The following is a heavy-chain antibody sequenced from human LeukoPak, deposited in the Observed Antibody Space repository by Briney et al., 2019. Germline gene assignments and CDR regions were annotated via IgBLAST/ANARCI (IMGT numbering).Heavy chain of an antibody. CDR3: ARWDYYDSRTFDI. Sequence: ASVKVSCKASGYTFTSYGISWVRQAPGQGLEWMGWISIYNGKINYAQKFQGRVTMTTDTSTSTAYMELRSLRSDDTAVYYCARWDYYDSRTFDIWGQGTMVTVSS. CDR1: GYTFTSYG. D-gene: IGHD3-22*01. V-gene: IGHV1-18*01. CDR2: ISIYNGKI. J-gene: IGHJ3*02.